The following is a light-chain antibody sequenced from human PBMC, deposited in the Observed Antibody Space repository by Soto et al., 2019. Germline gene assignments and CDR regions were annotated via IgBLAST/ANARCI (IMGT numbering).Light chain of an antibody. CDR2: NNN. Sequence: QSVLTQPPSASGTPGQRVTIACSGSSSNIGSTTVKWYQQLPGTAPKLLIYNNNQRPSGVHDRFSGSKSVTSASLAISGLQSEDEADYYCAAWDDSLNGVVFGGGTKLNVL. CDR3: AAWDDSLNGVV. V-gene: IGLV1-44*01. J-gene: IGLJ3*02. CDR1: SSNIGSTT.